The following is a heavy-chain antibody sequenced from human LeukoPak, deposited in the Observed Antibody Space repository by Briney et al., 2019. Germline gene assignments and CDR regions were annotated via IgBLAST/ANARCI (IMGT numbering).Heavy chain of an antibody. V-gene: IGHV3-21*01. Sequence: GGSLRLSCAASGFTFSSYSMNWVRQAPGKGLEWVSSISSSSSYIYYADSVKGRFTISRDNAKNPLYLQMNSLRAEDTAVYYCARDDDLVYYFDYWGQGTLVTVSS. D-gene: IGHD1-1*01. CDR1: GFTFSSYS. CDR2: ISSSSSYI. CDR3: ARDDDLVYYFDY. J-gene: IGHJ4*02.